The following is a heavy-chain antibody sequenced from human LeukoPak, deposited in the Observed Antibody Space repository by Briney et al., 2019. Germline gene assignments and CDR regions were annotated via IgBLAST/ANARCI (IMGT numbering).Heavy chain of an antibody. CDR1: GFTFSDFA. CDR2: ISHDGANV. J-gene: IGHJ4*02. V-gene: IGHV3-30*03. CDR3: ARVLNYYDSSGYYYFDY. D-gene: IGHD3-22*01. Sequence: PGRSLRLSCAASGFTFSDFAMHCVRQAPGKGLKWVALISHDGANVYYEDSVKGRFTISRDNAKNSLYLQMNSLRAEDTAVYYCARVLNYYDSSGYYYFDYWGQGTLVTVSS.